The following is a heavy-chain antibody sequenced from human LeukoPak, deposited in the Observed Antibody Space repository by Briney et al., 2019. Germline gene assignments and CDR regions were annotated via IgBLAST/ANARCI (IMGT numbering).Heavy chain of an antibody. CDR2: ISSSSSYI. CDR1: GFTFSSYS. D-gene: IGHD6-19*01. J-gene: IGHJ3*02. CDR3: ASSPYSSGWYDAFDI. V-gene: IGHV3-21*01. Sequence: ASGFTFSSYSMNWVRQAPGKGLEWVSSISSSSSYIYYADSVKGRFTISRDNAKNSLYLQMNSLRAEDTAVYYCASSPYSSGWYDAFDIWGQGTMVTVSS.